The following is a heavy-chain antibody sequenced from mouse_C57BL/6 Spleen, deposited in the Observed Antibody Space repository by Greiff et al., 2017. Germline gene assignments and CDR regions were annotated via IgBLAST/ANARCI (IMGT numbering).Heavy chain of an antibody. Sequence: QVQLQQSGPELVKPGASVKISCKASGYAFSSAWMNWVKQRPGKGLEWIGRIYPGDGDTNYNGKFKGKATLTADKSSSTAYMQLSSLTSEDSAVYFCARPLWRGAMDYWGQGTSVTVSS. V-gene: IGHV1-82*01. CDR3: ARPLWRGAMDY. D-gene: IGHD1-1*02. CDR1: GYAFSSAW. J-gene: IGHJ4*01. CDR2: IYPGDGDT.